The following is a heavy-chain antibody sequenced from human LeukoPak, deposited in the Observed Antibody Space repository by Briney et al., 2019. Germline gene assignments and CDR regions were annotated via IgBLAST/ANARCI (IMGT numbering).Heavy chain of an antibody. CDR2: IYQSGST. V-gene: IGHV4-59*12. CDR3: ASSPPLGVDY. CDR1: GGSISSYY. J-gene: IGHJ4*02. D-gene: IGHD3-16*01. Sequence: SETLSLTCTVSGGSISSYYWSWIRQPPVKGLEWIGAIYQSGSTYYNPSLESRVTISVDRSKNQFSLKLSSVTAADTAVYYCASSPPLGVDYWGLGTLVTVSS.